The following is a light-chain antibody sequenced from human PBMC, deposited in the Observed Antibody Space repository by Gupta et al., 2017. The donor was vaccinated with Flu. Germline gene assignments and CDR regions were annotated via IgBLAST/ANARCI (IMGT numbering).Light chain of an antibody. CDR2: VYSNGTH. Sequence: QLVLTQSPSASASLGASVSLTCTLSSGHNKYAIAWHQQQPEKGPRYLMKVYSNGTHTMGDGVPDRFSGSSSGAERYLTISSLQSDDEADYYCQSWGAAIRVFGGGTRVTVL. J-gene: IGLJ2*01. V-gene: IGLV4-69*01. CDR1: SGHNKYA. CDR3: QSWGAAIRV.